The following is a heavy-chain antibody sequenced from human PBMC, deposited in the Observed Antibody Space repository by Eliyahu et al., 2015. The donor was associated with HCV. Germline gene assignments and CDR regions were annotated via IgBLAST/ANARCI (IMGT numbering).Heavy chain of an antibody. V-gene: IGHV3-21*01. CDR1: GFTFSSYT. CDR2: VSSSSNYI. D-gene: IGHD1-26*01. CDR3: ASFSYSGGSTDY. J-gene: IGHJ4*02. Sequence: EVQLVESGGGLVKSGGSLRLSCAASGFTFSSYTMHWVPPGPGEGLGWGSSVSSSSNYIYYVDSVKGRFTISRDNAKNSLYLQMNSLRAEDTAVYYCASFSYSGGSTDYWGQGTLVTVSS.